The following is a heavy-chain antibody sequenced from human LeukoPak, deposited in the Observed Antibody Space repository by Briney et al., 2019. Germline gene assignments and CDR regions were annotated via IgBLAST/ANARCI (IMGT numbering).Heavy chain of an antibody. CDR1: GFTVSSNY. Sequence: GGSLRLPCAAPGFTVSSNYMSWVRQAPGKGLEWVSVIYSGGSTYYADSVKGRFTISRDNSKNTLYLQMNSLRAEDTAVYYCARDDILTGYRDYWGQGTLVTVSS. V-gene: IGHV3-53*01. J-gene: IGHJ4*02. CDR2: IYSGGST. CDR3: ARDDILTGYRDY. D-gene: IGHD3-9*01.